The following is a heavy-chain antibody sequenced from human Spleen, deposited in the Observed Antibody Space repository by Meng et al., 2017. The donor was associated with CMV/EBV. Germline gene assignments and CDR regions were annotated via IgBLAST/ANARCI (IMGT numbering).Heavy chain of an antibody. D-gene: IGHD2-15*01. J-gene: IGHJ4*02. CDR3: AAGGSSFDY. Sequence: SETLSLTCSVSGDSISNYYWSWIRQPPGKGLEWIGYIYYSGTTNYNPSLKSRVTASVDTPKNQFSLRVNSVTPADTAVYYCAAGGSSFDYWGRGTLVTVSS. V-gene: IGHV4-59*01. CDR1: GDSISNYY. CDR2: IYYSGTT.